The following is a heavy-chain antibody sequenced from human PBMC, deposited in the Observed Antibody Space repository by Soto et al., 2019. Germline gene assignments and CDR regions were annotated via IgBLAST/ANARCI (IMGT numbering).Heavy chain of an antibody. CDR1: DDSISSYY. CDR2: IHYSGST. Sequence: PSETLSLTCTVSDDSISSYYWSWIRQPPGKGLEWIGYIHYSGSTNYNPSLKSRVTISVDTSKNQFSLRLSSVTAADTAVYYCARHETPHGDYDYWGQGTLVTV. CDR3: ARHETPHGDYDY. D-gene: IGHD4-17*01. V-gene: IGHV4-59*08. J-gene: IGHJ4*02.